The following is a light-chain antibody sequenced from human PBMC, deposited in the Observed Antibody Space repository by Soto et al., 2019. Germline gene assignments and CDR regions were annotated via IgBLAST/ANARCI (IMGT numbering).Light chain of an antibody. Sequence: QSALTQPASVSGSPGQSITISCTGTSSDVGGYNYVSWYQQHPGKAPKLMIYDVSNRPSGVSNRFSGSKSGNTASLTISGLQAEYEVDYYCSSYTSSSTLVFGGGTKVNVL. V-gene: IGLV2-14*01. J-gene: IGLJ2*01. CDR3: SSYTSSSTLV. CDR1: SSDVGGYNY. CDR2: DVS.